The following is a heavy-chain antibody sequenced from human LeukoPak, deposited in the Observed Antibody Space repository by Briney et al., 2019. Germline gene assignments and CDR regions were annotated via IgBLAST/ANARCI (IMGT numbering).Heavy chain of an antibody. CDR3: AKDSVPSNGIYDAFDI. CDR2: IGGDGGSP. V-gene: IGHV3-23*01. CDR1: GFTFSRYG. Sequence: GGSLRLSCAASGFTFSRYGMTWVRQAPGKGLEWVSSIGGDGGSPEYADSVTGRFVISKDNSKNTMSLHMNNLRAEDTATYYCAKDSVPSNGIYDAFDIWGQGTLVTVPS. D-gene: IGHD2-8*01. J-gene: IGHJ3*02.